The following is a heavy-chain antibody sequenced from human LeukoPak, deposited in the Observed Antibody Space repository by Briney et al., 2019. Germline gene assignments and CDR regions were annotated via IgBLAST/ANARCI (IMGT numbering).Heavy chain of an antibody. Sequence: PGGSLRLSCAASGFTFSSYAMSWVRQAPGKGLEWVSAISGSGGSTYYADSVKGRFTISRDNSKNTLYLQINSLRVEDTAVYFCAKDSARLPAYYFDYWGQGTLVTVSS. CDR3: AKDSARLPAYYFDY. D-gene: IGHD2-15*01. J-gene: IGHJ4*02. V-gene: IGHV3-23*01. CDR2: ISGSGGST. CDR1: GFTFSSYA.